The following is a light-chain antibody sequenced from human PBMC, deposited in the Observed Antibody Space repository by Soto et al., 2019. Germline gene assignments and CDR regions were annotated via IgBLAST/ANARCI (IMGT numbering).Light chain of an antibody. CDR1: ESISSY. V-gene: IGKV3-11*01. CDR2: DAS. J-gene: IGKJ4*01. Sequence: EIVLTQSPATLSLSPGERATLSCRASESISSYLAWYQQRPGQAPSLLIYDASNRATGIPARFGGSGSGTDFTLTIDNLEPEDFAVYYCQQRSKWPLTFGGGTKVEI. CDR3: QQRSKWPLT.